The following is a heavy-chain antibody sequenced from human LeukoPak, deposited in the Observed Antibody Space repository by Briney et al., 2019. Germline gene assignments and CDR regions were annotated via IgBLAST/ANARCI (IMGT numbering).Heavy chain of an antibody. D-gene: IGHD5-18*01. CDR3: ARVVAIQPYYFDY. Sequence: PGGSLRLSCAASGFTFSSYAMSWVRQAPGKGLEWVSAISGSGGSTYYADSVKGRFTISRDNAKNSLYLQVNSLRAEDMAVYYCARVVAIQPYYFDYWGQGTLVTVSS. J-gene: IGHJ4*02. CDR1: GFTFSSYA. CDR2: ISGSGGST. V-gene: IGHV3-23*01.